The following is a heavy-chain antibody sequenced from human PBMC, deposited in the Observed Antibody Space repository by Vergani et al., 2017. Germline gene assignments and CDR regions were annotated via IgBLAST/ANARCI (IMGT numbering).Heavy chain of an antibody. D-gene: IGHD3-16*01. CDR2: IHSGGTT. Sequence: EVQLVETGGGLIQPGGSLRLSCAASGFTVSSNYMSWVRQAPGKGLEWVSVIHSGGTTYYADSVKDRFTISRDNSKNTLYLQMNSLRAEDTAVYYCAKHFRGWGMDYWGQGSQVIVSS. J-gene: IGHJ4*02. CDR1: GFTVSSNY. CDR3: AKHFRGWGMDY. V-gene: IGHV3-53*02.